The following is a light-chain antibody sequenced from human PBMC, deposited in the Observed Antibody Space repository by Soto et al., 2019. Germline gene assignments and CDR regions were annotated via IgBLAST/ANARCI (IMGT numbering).Light chain of an antibody. CDR3: QSYDSSLTVV. J-gene: IGLJ2*01. Sequence: QSVLTQPPSVSGAPGQRVTISCTGSSSNLGAGYDVHWYQQFPGTTPKFLIYGNTNRPSGVPDRFSASKSGTSASLDITGLQAEDEAEYFCQSYDSSLTVVFGGGTKLTVL. CDR1: SSNLGAGYD. V-gene: IGLV1-40*01. CDR2: GNT.